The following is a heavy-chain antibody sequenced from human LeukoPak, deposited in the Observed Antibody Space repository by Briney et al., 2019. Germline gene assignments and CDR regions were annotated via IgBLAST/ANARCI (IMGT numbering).Heavy chain of an antibody. V-gene: IGHV3-53*01. CDR1: GFTVSSNY. Sequence: GGSLRLSCAASGFTVSSNYMSWVRQAPGKGLEWVSVIYSGGSTYYADSVKGRFTISRDNSKNTLYLQMNSLRAEDTAVYYCARALDYCSSTSCYTYNYWGQGTLVTVSS. CDR3: ARALDYCSSTSCYTYNY. D-gene: IGHD2-2*02. CDR2: IYSGGST. J-gene: IGHJ4*02.